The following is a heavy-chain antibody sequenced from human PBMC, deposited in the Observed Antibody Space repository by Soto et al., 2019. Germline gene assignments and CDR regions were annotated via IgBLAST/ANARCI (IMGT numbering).Heavy chain of an antibody. CDR2: IYYTGVT. CDR1: GASLHIGGYY. CDR3: ARDGSSTDNWLEP. D-gene: IGHD2-2*01. V-gene: IGHV4-31*03. J-gene: IGHJ5*02. Sequence: TLSLTCTFSGASLHIGGYYWAWIRHNPGKGLEWIGYIYYTGVTYYNLSLGSRVNISVDTSKNQFSLELTSVTAADTAVYYCARDGSSTDNWLEPCGQGLLFPLCS.